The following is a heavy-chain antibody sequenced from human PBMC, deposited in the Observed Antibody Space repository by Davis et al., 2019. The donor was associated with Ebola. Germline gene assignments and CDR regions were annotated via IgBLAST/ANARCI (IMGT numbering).Heavy chain of an antibody. J-gene: IGHJ5*02. V-gene: IGHV3-30*18. Sequence: PGGSLRLSCAASGFTFSSYGMHWVRQAPGQGLAWVAVISYDGSNKYYADSVKGRFIISRDNSKNTLYLQMNSLRAEDTAVYYCAKGDIWFDPWGQGTLVTVSS. CDR1: GFTFSSYG. CDR3: AKGDIWFDP. CDR2: ISYDGSNK.